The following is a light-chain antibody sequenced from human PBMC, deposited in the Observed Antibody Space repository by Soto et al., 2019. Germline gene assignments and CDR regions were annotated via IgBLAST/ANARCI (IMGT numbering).Light chain of an antibody. Sequence: QSVLTQPPSASGAPGQRVTISCSGSNSNLGARYDVHWYQQHPGTAPKFLIYGNKNRPSGVAARFFGSKSGTSAAPAIIGVLPSDEDAYYCRSYDNSLSGRSYVFGTGTKLTVL. CDR1: NSNLGARYD. CDR3: RSYDNSLSGRSYV. V-gene: IGLV1-40*01. J-gene: IGLJ1*01. CDR2: GNK.